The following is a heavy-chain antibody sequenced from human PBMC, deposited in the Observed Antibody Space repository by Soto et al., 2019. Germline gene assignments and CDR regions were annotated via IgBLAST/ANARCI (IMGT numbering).Heavy chain of an antibody. CDR2: IYYSGST. CDR3: GRRGSRDGYTT. Sequence: SETLSLTCTVSGGSISSYYWSWIRQPPGKGLEWIGYIYYSGSTNYNPSLKSRVTISVDTSKNQFSLKLSSVPAADTAVYYCGRRGSRDGYTTWGEGTLVTVSS. J-gene: IGHJ5*02. D-gene: IGHD2-2*01. V-gene: IGHV4-59*01. CDR1: GGSISSYY.